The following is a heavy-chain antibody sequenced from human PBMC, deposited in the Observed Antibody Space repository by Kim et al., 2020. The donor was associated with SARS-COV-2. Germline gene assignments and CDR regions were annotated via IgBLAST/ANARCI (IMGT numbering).Heavy chain of an antibody. CDR2: IWYDGSNK. CDR1: GFTFSSYG. Sequence: GGSLRLSCAASGFTFSSYGMHWVRQAPGKGLEWVAVIWYDGSNKYYADSVKGRFTISRDNSKNTLYLQMNSLRAEDTAVYYCAKGVRTYYYDSSGYYSSEFDYWGQGTLVTVSS. CDR3: AKGVRTYYYDSSGYYSSEFDY. V-gene: IGHV3-33*06. J-gene: IGHJ4*02. D-gene: IGHD3-22*01.